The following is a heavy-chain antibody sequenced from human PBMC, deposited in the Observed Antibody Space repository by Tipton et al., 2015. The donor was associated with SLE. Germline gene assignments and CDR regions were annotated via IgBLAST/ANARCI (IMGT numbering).Heavy chain of an antibody. CDR1: GGSISSYY. V-gene: IGHV4-59*01. CDR3: ARVGSGVDY. D-gene: IGHD3-10*01. CDR2: LYYSGST. Sequence: TLSLTCTVSGGSISSYYWSWIRQPPGKGLEWIGYLYYSGSTNYNPSLKSRVTISVDTSKNQFSLKLSSVTAADTAVYYCARVGSGVDYWGQGTLVTVSS. J-gene: IGHJ4*02.